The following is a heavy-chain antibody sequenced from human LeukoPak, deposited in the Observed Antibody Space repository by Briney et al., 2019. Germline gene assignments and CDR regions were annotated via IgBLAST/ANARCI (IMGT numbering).Heavy chain of an antibody. J-gene: IGHJ1*01. CDR1: GGSISSYY. D-gene: IGHD6-13*01. CDR3: ARGRIAAAGTEVEYFQH. Sequence: KSSETPSLTCTVSGGSISSYYWGWIRQPPGKGLEWIGSIYYSGSTYYNPSLKSRVTISVDTSKNQFSLKLSSVTAADTAVYYCARGRIAAAGTEVEYFQHWGQGTLVTVSS. CDR2: IYYSGST. V-gene: IGHV4-39*07.